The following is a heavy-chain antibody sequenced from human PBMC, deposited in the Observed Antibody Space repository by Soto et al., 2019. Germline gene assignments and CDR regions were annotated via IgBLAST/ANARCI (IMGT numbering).Heavy chain of an antibody. CDR1: GGSISSSSYY. Sequence: SSETLSLTCTVSGGSISSSSYYWGWIRQPPGKGLEWIGSIYYSGSTYYNPSLKSRVTISVDTSKNQFSLDLNSVTAADTAVYYCARGPSGDKVDYWGQGILVTVSS. CDR3: ARGPSGDKVDY. CDR2: IYYSGST. J-gene: IGHJ4*02. V-gene: IGHV4-39*01. D-gene: IGHD7-27*01.